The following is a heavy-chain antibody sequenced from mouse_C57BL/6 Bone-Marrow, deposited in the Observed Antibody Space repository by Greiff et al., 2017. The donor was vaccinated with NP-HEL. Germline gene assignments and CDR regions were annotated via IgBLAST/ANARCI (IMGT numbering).Heavy chain of an antibody. D-gene: IGHD1-1*01. CDR2: IYPGDGDT. CDR1: GYAFSSSW. J-gene: IGHJ3*01. V-gene: IGHV1-82*01. Sequence: QVQLQQSGPELVKPGASVKISCKASGYAFSSSWMNWVKQRPGKGLEWIGRIYPGDGDTHYTGKFKGKATLTADKSSSTAYMQLSSLTSEDSAVYFCARDYGSSYGCAYWGQGTLVTVSA. CDR3: ARDYGSSYGCAY.